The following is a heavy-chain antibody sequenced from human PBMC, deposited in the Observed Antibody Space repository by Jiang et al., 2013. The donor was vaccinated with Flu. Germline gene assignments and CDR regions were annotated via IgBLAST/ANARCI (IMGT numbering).Heavy chain of an antibody. V-gene: IGHV1-69*02. CDR1: GDTFNIYT. CDR2: IIPMFGIA. CDR3: ARVGYGGNEYYYYGMDV. D-gene: IGHD4-23*01. J-gene: IGHJ6*02. Sequence: HSGAEVKKPGSSVKVSCKASGDTFNIYTISWVRQAPGQGLEWMGRIIPMFGIAHYAQKFQGRVTITADKSTSTAYMELGGLRSEDTAVYYCARVGYGGNEYYYYGMDVWGQGTTVTGLL.